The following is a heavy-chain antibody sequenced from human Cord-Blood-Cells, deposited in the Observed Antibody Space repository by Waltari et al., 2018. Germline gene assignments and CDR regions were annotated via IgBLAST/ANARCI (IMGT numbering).Heavy chain of an antibody. CDR2: IYSGGST. CDR1: GFTGRSNY. D-gene: IGHD6-19*01. V-gene: IGHV3-53*01. Sequence: EVQLVESGGGLIQPGGSLRLVCAAPGFTGRSNYMSWVRQAPGNGLEWVSVIYSGGSTYYADSVKGRFTISRNNSKNTLYLQMNSLRAEDTAVYYCATNMGAVAGTFDYWGQGTLVTVSS. CDR3: ATNMGAVAGTFDY. J-gene: IGHJ4*02.